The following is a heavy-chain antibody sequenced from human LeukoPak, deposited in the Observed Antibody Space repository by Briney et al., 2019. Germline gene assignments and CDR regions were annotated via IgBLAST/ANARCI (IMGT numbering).Heavy chain of an antibody. J-gene: IGHJ4*02. CDR2: ISGSGGVT. CDR1: GLASSSYA. CDR3: AKDTMMGATMDCDY. Sequence: SGGSLRLSCVASGLASSSYAMNSVRQAPGTGLEWVSLISGSGGVTYYAETVKGRFTTSRDSSTKTLYLHMDSVRVEDTAVYYSAKDTMMGATMDCDYWGQGTLVTVSS. D-gene: IGHD1-26*01. V-gene: IGHV3-23*01.